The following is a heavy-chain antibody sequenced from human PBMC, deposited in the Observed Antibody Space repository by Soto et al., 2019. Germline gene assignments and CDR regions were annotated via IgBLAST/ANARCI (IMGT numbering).Heavy chain of an antibody. D-gene: IGHD4-17*01. CDR3: ARLPWADYGGIFDP. Sequence: QVQLQESGPGLVKPSETLSLTCTVSGGSISSYYWIWIRQPPGKGLEWIGYGHYSGSTNYNPSLKSRVTISVDTFKNQFSLKLSSVTAADTAVYYWARLPWADYGGIFDPWGQGTLVTVSS. V-gene: IGHV4-59*01. J-gene: IGHJ5*02. CDR2: GHYSGST. CDR1: GGSISSYY.